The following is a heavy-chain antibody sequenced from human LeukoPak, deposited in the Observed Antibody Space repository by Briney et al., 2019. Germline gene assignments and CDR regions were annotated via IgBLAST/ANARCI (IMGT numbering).Heavy chain of an antibody. J-gene: IGHJ3*02. CDR1: GFTFSSYW. CDR3: ARGLHAAFDI. Sequence: PGGSLRLSCAASGFTFSSYWMNWVRQAPGKGLEWVANMQQDGSEKYYVDSVKGRFTISRDNAKNSLYLQMNGLRAEDTAVYYCARGLHAAFDIWGQGTMVTVSS. V-gene: IGHV3-7*04. CDR2: MQQDGSEK.